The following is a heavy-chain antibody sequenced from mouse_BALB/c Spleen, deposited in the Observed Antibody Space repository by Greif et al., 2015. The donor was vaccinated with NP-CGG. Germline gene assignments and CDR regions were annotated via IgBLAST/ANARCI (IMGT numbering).Heavy chain of an antibody. CDR2: INSNGGRT. Sequence: EVKVVESGGGLVQPGGSLKLSCAASGFTFSSYGMSWVRQTPDKRLELVATINSNGGRTYYPDSVKGRFTISRDNAKNTLYLQMSSLKSEYTAMYYCATGVAYWGQGTLVTGSA. CDR1: GFTFSSYG. D-gene: IGHD1-1*02. J-gene: IGHJ3*01. V-gene: IGHV5-6-3*01. CDR3: ATGVAY.